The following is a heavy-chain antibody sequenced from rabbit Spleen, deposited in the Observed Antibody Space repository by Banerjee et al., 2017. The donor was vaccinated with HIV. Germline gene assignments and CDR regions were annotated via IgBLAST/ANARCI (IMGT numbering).Heavy chain of an antibody. CDR1: GFDFSNYYY. CDR3: ARDACTSFSTYGMDL. V-gene: IGHV1S40*01. D-gene: IGHD8-1*01. CDR2: IYTGGSGGV. J-gene: IGHJ6*01. Sequence: QSLEESGGDLVKPGASLTLTCTASGFDFSNYYYMYWVRQAPGKGLRWIGCIYTGGSGGVYYASWTEGRFTIAKTSSTTVTLQMTSLTAADTATYFCARDACTSFSTYGMDLWGPGTLVTVS.